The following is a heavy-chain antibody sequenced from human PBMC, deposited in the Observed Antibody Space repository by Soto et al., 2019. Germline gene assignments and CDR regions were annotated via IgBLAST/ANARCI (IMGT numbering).Heavy chain of an antibody. D-gene: IGHD1-1*01. Sequence: EEQLLGSGGELVQPGGSLRLSCAGSGFIFGHYAMTWVRQAPGKGLEWISAISGRGDSTYYADAVKGRFTISRDNSKNTLYLQMNSLRFDDTAVYYCAKALDGIDDYFYAMGVWGQGTTVTVSS. J-gene: IGHJ6*02. V-gene: IGHV3-23*01. CDR3: AKALDGIDDYFYAMGV. CDR1: GFIFGHYA. CDR2: ISGRGDST.